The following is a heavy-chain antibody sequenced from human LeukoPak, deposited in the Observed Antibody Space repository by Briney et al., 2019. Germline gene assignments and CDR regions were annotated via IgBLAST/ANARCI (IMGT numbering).Heavy chain of an antibody. Sequence: SETLSLTCTVSGGSISSYYWSWIRQPPGKGLEWIGYIYYSGSTNYNPSLNSRVTISVDTSKNQFSLKLSSVTAADTAVYYCARDRPYDSSGYYQYYFDYWGQGTLVTVSS. CDR1: GGSISSYY. V-gene: IGHV4-59*01. D-gene: IGHD3-22*01. J-gene: IGHJ4*02. CDR2: IYYSGST. CDR3: ARDRPYDSSGYYQYYFDY.